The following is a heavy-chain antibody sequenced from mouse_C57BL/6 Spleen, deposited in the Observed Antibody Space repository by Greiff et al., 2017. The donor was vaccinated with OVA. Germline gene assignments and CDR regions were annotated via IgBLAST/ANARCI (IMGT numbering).Heavy chain of an antibody. CDR2: IDPETGGT. J-gene: IGHJ3*01. CDR1: GYTFTDYE. D-gene: IGHD2-4*01. Sequence: VQLQQSGAELVRPGASVTLSCKASGYTFTDYEMHWVKQTPVHGLEWIGAIDPETGGTAYNQKFKGKAILTADKSSSTAYMELRSLTSEDAAVYDCTRERGLGAWFAYWGQGTLVTVSA. CDR3: TRERGLGAWFAY. V-gene: IGHV1-15*01.